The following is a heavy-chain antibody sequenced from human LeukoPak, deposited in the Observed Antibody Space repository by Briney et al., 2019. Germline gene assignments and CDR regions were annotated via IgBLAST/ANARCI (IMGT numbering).Heavy chain of an antibody. V-gene: IGHV6-1*01. CDR1: GDSVSSNSAA. Sequence: SQTHSLTCAISGDSVSSNSAAWNWIRQSPSRGLEWLGRTYYRSKWFNDYAVSVKGRITINPDTSKNQFSLQLNSVTPEDTAVYYCASNYYDSSGYYCTDYRGQGTLVTVSS. CDR2: TYYRSKWFN. D-gene: IGHD3-22*01. J-gene: IGHJ4*02. CDR3: ASNYYDSSGYYCTDY.